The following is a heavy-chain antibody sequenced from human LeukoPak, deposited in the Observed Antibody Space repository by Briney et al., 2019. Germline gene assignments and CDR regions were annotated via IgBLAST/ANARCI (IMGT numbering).Heavy chain of an antibody. Sequence: GGSLRLSCAASGFTFSSYGMHWVRQAPGKGLEWVAVISYDGSNKYYADSVKGRFTISRDNSKNTLYLQMNSLRAEDTAVYYCARDDFWSGYFTYGDYYYYGMDVWGQGTTVTVSS. CDR2: ISYDGSNK. J-gene: IGHJ6*02. D-gene: IGHD3-3*01. CDR3: ARDDFWSGYFTYGDYYYYGMDV. CDR1: GFTFSSYG. V-gene: IGHV3-30*03.